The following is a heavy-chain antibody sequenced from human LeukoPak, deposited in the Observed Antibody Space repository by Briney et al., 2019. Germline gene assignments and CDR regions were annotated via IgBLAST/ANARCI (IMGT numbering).Heavy chain of an antibody. Sequence: GGSLRLSCAASGFTFSDYNMRWIRQAPGKGLEWVSSISRSGSTKYYADSVKGRFTISSDNAKNPLFLQMNSLRAEDTAVYYCARGLRYCSGGNCYSGGLGYMDVWGKGTTVTISS. J-gene: IGHJ6*03. CDR3: ARGLRYCSGGNCYSGGLGYMDV. CDR1: GFTFSDYN. D-gene: IGHD2-15*01. CDR2: ISRSGSTK. V-gene: IGHV3-11*01.